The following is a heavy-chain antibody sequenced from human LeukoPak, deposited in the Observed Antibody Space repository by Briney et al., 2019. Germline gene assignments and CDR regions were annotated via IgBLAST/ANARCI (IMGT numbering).Heavy chain of an antibody. J-gene: IGHJ6*02. CDR3: ARGGSGYDSSGYYYYYGMDV. D-gene: IGHD5-12*01. CDR1: GGSISSYY. Sequence: PSETLSLTCTVSGGSISSYYWSWIRQPPGKGLEWIGYIYYSGSTNYNPSLKSRVTISVDTSKDQFSLKLSSVTAADTAVYYCARGGSGYDSSGYYYYYGMDVWGQGTTVTVSS. CDR2: IYYSGST. V-gene: IGHV4-59*01.